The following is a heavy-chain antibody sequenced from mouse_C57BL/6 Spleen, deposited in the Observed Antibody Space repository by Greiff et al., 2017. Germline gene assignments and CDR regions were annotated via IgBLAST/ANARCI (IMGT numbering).Heavy chain of an antibody. D-gene: IGHD2-1*01. V-gene: IGHV1-58*01. CDR1: GYTFTSYG. CDR3: ARSVGNQYYFDY. Sequence: VQLQQSGAELVRPGSSVKMSCKTSGYTFTSYGINWVKQRPGQGLEWIGYIYIGNGYTAYNEKFKGKATLTSDTSASTAYMQLSSLTSEDSAIYFCARSVGNQYYFDYWGQGTTLTVSS. J-gene: IGHJ2*01. CDR2: IYIGNGYT.